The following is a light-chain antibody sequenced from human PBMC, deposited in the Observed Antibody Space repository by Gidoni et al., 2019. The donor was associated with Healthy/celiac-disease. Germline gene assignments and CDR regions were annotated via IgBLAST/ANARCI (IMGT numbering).Light chain of an antibody. V-gene: IGKV1-8*01. Sequence: AIRMTQSPSSLSASTGDRVTITCRASRGISSYLAWYQQKPGKAPKLLIYAASTLQSGVPSRFSGSGSGTDFTLTIRCLQSEDFATYYCQQYYSYPLTFXGXTKVEIK. CDR3: QQYYSYPLT. CDR1: RGISSY. CDR2: AAS. J-gene: IGKJ4*01.